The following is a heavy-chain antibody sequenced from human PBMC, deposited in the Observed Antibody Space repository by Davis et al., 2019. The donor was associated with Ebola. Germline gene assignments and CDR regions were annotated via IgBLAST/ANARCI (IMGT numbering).Heavy chain of an antibody. CDR2: INHSGST. CDR3: ARGYYYYGMDA. Sequence: SETLSLTCAVYGGSFSGYYWSWIRQPPGKGLEWIGEINHSGSTNYNPSLKSRVTISVDKSKNQFSLKLSSVTAADTAVYYCARGYYYYGMDAWGQGTTVTVSS. V-gene: IGHV4-34*01. CDR1: GGSFSGYY. J-gene: IGHJ6*02.